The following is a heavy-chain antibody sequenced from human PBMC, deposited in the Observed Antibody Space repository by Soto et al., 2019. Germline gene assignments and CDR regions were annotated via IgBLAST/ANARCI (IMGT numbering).Heavy chain of an antibody. V-gene: IGHV3-48*01. CDR1: GFTFTTYS. J-gene: IGHJ4*02. CDR2: ISSSSSTI. Sequence: EVQLVESGGGLVQPGGSLRLSCVASGFTFTTYSMNWVRQAPGKGLEWVSYISSSSSTIYYADSVKGRFTIARDDAKNALYLQMNSLRVEDTAMYYCARGVGSTTSAPGYWGQGNLVTVSS. CDR3: ARGVGSTTSAPGY. D-gene: IGHD2-2*01.